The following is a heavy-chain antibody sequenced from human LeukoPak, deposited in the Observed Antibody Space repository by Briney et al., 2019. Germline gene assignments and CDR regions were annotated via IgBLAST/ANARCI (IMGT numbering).Heavy chain of an antibody. D-gene: IGHD5-18*01. Sequence: ASVKVSCKASGDTFSSHSLSWVRQAPGQGLEWMGIINPSGGSTSYAQKFQGRVTMTRDMSTSTVYMELSSLRSEDTAVYYCASGYGPIDYWGQGTLVTVSS. V-gene: IGHV1-46*01. CDR1: GDTFSSHS. CDR2: INPSGGST. CDR3: ASGYGPIDY. J-gene: IGHJ4*02.